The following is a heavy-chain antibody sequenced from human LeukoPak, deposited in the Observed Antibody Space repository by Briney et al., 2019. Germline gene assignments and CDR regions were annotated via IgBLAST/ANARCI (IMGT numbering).Heavy chain of an antibody. CDR3: ASSGGWFGDRWGLDY. D-gene: IGHD3-10*01. Sequence: SETLSLTCTVSGGSISSYYWSWIRQPAGKGLEWIGRIYTSGSTNYNPSLKSRVTMSVDTSKNQFSLKLSSVTAADTAVHYCASSGGWFGDRWGLDYWGQGTLVTVSS. CDR2: IYTSGST. CDR1: GGSISSYY. J-gene: IGHJ4*02. V-gene: IGHV4-4*07.